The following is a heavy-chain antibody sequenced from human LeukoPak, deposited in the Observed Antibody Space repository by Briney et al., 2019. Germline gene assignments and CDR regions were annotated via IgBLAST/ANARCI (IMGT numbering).Heavy chain of an antibody. J-gene: IGHJ6*04. CDR2: ISGSGDAT. D-gene: IGHD3-10*02. V-gene: IGHV3-23*01. Sequence: GGSLRLSCAASKFNFAMSWVRQTADKRLEWVSAISGSGDATFYTDSVKGRFTISRDNAKNSLYLQMNSLRAEDTAVYYCAELGITMIGGVWGKGTTVTISS. CDR1: KFNFA. CDR3: AELGITMIGGV.